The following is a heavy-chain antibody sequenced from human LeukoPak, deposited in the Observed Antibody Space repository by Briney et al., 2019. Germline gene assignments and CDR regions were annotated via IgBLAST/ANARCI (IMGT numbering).Heavy chain of an antibody. CDR3: ARGAVRYLSDY. CDR1: GGSISSYY. V-gene: IGHV4-59*01. J-gene: IGHJ4*02. Sequence: EPSETLSLTCTVSGGSISSYYWSWIRQPPGKGLEWIGYIYYSGSTNYNPSLKSRVTISVDTSKNQFSLKLSSVTAADTAVYYCARGAVRYLSDYWGQGTLVTVSS. D-gene: IGHD3-9*01. CDR2: IYYSGST.